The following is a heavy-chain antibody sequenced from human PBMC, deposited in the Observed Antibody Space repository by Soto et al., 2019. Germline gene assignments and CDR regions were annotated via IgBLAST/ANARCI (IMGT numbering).Heavy chain of an antibody. CDR3: ARSPAGIYYGGMGGS. Sequence: QVQLVQSGAEVKKPGSSVKVSCTASGGALSSYTINWVRQAPGQGLEWMGRIIPILGLTNYAQKCQGGVTTPADKSTNAASMELSSLTSADTAVYYCARSPAGIYYGGMGGSWGPGTLVTVSS. D-gene: IGHD3-10*01. V-gene: IGHV1-69*02. CDR2: IIPILGLT. J-gene: IGHJ4*02. CDR1: GGALSSYT.